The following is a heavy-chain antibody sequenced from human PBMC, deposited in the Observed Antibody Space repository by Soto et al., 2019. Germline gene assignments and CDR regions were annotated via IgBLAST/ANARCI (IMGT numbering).Heavy chain of an antibody. D-gene: IGHD2-21*01. Sequence: QLQLQESGPGLVKPSETLSLTCTVSGGSISISGHYWGWIRQPPGKGLQWIGTVYYSGSSFYNPSLNSRVTISLETSQNHFSLKVSSVTAADTAVYYCARHPDLFAPSDYWGQGTLVTVSS. CDR2: VYYSGSS. J-gene: IGHJ4*02. CDR3: ARHPDLFAPSDY. CDR1: GGSISISGHY. V-gene: IGHV4-39*01.